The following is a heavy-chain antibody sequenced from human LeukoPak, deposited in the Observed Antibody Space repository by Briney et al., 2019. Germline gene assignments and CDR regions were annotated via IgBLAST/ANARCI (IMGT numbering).Heavy chain of an antibody. D-gene: IGHD3-22*01. CDR1: GFTFSSYA. CDR2: ISGSGGST. CDR3: VKPYYYDSSSYYLEYFQH. Sequence: GGSLRLSCAASGFTFSSYAMSWARQAPGKGLGWVSVISGSGGSTYYADSVKGRFTISRDNSKNTLYLQMNSLRAEDTAVYYCVKPYYYDSSSYYLEYFQHWGQGTLVTVSS. J-gene: IGHJ1*01. V-gene: IGHV3-23*01.